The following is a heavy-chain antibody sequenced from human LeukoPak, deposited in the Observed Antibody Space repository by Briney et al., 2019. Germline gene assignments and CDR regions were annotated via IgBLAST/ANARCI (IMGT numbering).Heavy chain of an antibody. CDR3: ARPTRSYYYYMDV. J-gene: IGHJ6*03. Sequence: PSETLSLTCTVYGGSFSGYYWSWSRQPPGKVLEWIGEINHSGSTNYNPSLKSRVTISVDTSKNQFSLKLSSVTAADTAVYYCARPTRSYYYYMDVWGKGTTVTISS. V-gene: IGHV4-34*01. CDR2: INHSGST. CDR1: GGSFSGYY.